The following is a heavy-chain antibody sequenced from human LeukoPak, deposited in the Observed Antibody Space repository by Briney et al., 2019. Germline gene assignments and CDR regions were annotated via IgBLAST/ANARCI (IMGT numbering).Heavy chain of an antibody. Sequence: PGGSLRLSCAASGFTFSSYGMHWVRQAPGKGLEWVAVISYDGSNKYYADSVKGRFTISGDNSKNTLYLQMNSLRAEDTAVYYCAKDHGLGKSSYAGYYYMDVWGKGTTVTVSS. V-gene: IGHV3-30*18. D-gene: IGHD6-6*01. CDR1: GFTFSSYG. J-gene: IGHJ6*03. CDR2: ISYDGSNK. CDR3: AKDHGLGKSSYAGYYYMDV.